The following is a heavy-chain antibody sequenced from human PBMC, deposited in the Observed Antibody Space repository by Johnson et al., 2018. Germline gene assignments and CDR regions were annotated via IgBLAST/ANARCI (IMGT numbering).Heavy chain of an antibody. CDR1: GFTFSTYG. J-gene: IGHJ3*02. CDR2: IKQDGSEK. CDR3: ARGAGATSGVAFDI. Sequence: QLVESGGGVVQPGRSLRLSCAASGFTFSTYGMHWVRQAPGKGLEWVANIKQDGSEKYYVDSVKGRFTISRDNAKNSLYLQMNSLRAGDTAVYYCARGAGATSGVAFDIWGQGTMVTVSS. V-gene: IGHV3-7*01. D-gene: IGHD1-26*01.